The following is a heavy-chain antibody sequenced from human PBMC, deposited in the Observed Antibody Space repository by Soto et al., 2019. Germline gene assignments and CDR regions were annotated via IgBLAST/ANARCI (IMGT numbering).Heavy chain of an antibody. CDR3: AREDIVGGGFDP. D-gene: IGHD2-15*01. CDR2: IYYSGST. J-gene: IGHJ5*02. CDR1: GGSISSGDYY. V-gene: IGHV4-30-4*01. Sequence: SETLSLTCTVSGGSISSGDYYWSWIRQPPGKGLEWIGYIYYSGSTYYNPSLKSRVTISVDTSKNQFSLKLSSVTAADTAVYYWAREDIVGGGFDPWGQGTLVTVSS.